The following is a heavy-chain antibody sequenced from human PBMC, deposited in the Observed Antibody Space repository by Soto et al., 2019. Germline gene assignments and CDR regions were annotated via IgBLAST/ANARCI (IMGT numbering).Heavy chain of an antibody. Sequence: TSETLSLTCTVSGGSISSGGYYWSWIRQHPGKGLEWIGYIYYSGSTYYNPSLKSRVTISVDTSKNQFSLKLSSVTAADTAVYYCARTYYYDSSGLFDYWGQGTLVTVSS. CDR1: GGSISSGGYY. CDR3: ARTYYYDSSGLFDY. CDR2: IYYSGST. V-gene: IGHV4-31*03. J-gene: IGHJ4*02. D-gene: IGHD3-22*01.